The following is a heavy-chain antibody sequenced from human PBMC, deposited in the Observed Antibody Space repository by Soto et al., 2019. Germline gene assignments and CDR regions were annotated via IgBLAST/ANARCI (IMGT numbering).Heavy chain of an antibody. CDR1: GGYSRSGGGC. CDR3: ASVRYSDNWHRLIDF. Sequence: SEILSVRSSVSGGYSRSGGGCWSWIRQRPGRGLEWIGYIYHSGSTYYIPYLRSRVAISMDRAKNQFPLHLSSVTAEDTAVYFCASVRYSDNWHRLIDFWGLGTLVSVS. J-gene: IGHJ4*02. V-gene: IGHV4-30-2*01. D-gene: IGHD4-4*01. CDR2: IYHSGST.